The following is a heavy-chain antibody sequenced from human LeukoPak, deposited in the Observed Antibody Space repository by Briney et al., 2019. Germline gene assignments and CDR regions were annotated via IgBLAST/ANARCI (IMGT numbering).Heavy chain of an antibody. CDR3: ARDLEVAHGAFDI. J-gene: IGHJ3*02. V-gene: IGHV1-69*13. CDR2: IIPIFGTA. Sequence: GASVKVSCKASGGTFSSYAISWVRQAPGQGLEWMGGIIPIFGTANYAQKFQGRVTITADESTSTAYMELSSLRSEDTAVYYCARDLEVAHGAFDIWGQGTMVTVSS. CDR1: GGTFSSYA. D-gene: IGHD1-1*01.